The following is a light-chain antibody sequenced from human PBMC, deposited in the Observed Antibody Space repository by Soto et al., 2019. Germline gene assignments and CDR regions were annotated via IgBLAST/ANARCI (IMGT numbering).Light chain of an antibody. CDR1: NIGSKS. V-gene: IGLV3-21*04. CDR2: YDS. J-gene: IGLJ1*01. Sequence: SYELTHPPSVSVAPGKTARITCGGNNIGSKSVHWYQQKPGQAPVLVIYYDSDRPSGIPERFSGSNSGNTATLTISRVEAGDEADYYCQVWDSSSDHPGYVFGTGTKLTVL. CDR3: QVWDSSSDHPGYV.